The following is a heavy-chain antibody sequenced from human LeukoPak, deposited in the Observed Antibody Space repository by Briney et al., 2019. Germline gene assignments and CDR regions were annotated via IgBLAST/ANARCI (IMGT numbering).Heavy chain of an antibody. CDR1: GFTFSSYG. CDR3: AKLGGSGYYYFVGVDYYYMDV. CDR2: IIGRGGST. V-gene: IGHV3-23*01. Sequence: PWGSLRLSWAASGFTFSSYGMRWGRQAPGKGLEGVADIIGRGGSTYYADDVKGRFNISRDNSKNTLYLQMNSLRAEDTAVYYGAKLGGSGYYYFVGVDYYYMDVWGKGTTVTISS. J-gene: IGHJ6*03. D-gene: IGHD3-22*01.